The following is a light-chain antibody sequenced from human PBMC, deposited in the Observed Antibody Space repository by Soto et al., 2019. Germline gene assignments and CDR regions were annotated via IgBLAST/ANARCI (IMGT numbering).Light chain of an antibody. CDR3: QHYINLPLT. V-gene: IGKV3-15*01. Sequence: EIVMTQSPATLSVSPGEGTTLSCRASQSVGSNLAWYQQKLGQAPRLLIYGASNRATGIPARFSGSGSGTEFSLTISSLQSEDFSVYYCQHYINLPLTFGGGTKVEIK. J-gene: IGKJ4*01. CDR2: GAS. CDR1: QSVGSN.